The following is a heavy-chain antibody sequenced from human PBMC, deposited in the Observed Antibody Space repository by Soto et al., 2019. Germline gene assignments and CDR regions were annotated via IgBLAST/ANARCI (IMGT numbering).Heavy chain of an antibody. J-gene: IGHJ1*01. V-gene: IGHV3-9*01. CDR2: INWNSGSI. Sequence: EVQLVESGGGLVQPGRSLRLSCAASGFTFDDYAMHWVRQVPGKGLEWVSGINWNSGSIGYGDSVKGRFAISRDNAKNSLHLQMNGLSAEETAFYYCVKDESINWYSGHFRHWGQGTLVTVSS. CDR3: VKDESINWYSGHFRH. D-gene: IGHD6-13*01. CDR1: GFTFDDYA.